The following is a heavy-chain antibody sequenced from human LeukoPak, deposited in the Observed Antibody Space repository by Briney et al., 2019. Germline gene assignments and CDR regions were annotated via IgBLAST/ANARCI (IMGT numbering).Heavy chain of an antibody. Sequence: GGSLRLSCAASGFTFSSYEMNWVRQAPGKGLEWVSYTSSSGSTIYYADSVKGRFTISRDNSKNTLYLQMNSLRAEDTAVYYCAKDGLGGFGDYMDVWGKGTTVTISS. CDR1: GFTFSSYE. CDR2: TSSSGSTI. CDR3: AKDGLGGFGDYMDV. D-gene: IGHD3-10*01. J-gene: IGHJ6*03. V-gene: IGHV3-48*03.